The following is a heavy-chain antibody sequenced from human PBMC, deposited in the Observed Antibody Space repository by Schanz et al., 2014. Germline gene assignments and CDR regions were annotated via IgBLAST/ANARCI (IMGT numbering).Heavy chain of an antibody. D-gene: IGHD2-2*01. V-gene: IGHV4-59*01. CDR1: GDSISGSY. Sequence: QVQLQESGPGLVKPSETLSLTCTVSGDSISGSYWSWIRQPPGKGLEWIGYIYYSGSTTYNPSLKSRVPISVDTSKKQFSLTLSSVTAADTAVYYCARGRVVPAAPEFDYWGQGILVTVSS. CDR3: ARGRVVPAAPEFDY. J-gene: IGHJ4*02. CDR2: IYYSGST.